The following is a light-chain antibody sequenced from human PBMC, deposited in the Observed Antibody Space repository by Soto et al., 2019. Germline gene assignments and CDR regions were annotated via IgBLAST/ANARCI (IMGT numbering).Light chain of an antibody. CDR2: GAS. Sequence: EFVLTQSPGTLSLSPGERATLVCRASQSISSNYLAWYQQKPGQAPRLLIYGASSRATGIPDRFSGSGSGTDFTLTISRLEPEDFAVYYCQQFGRSPYTFGQGTKLEIK. CDR3: QQFGRSPYT. V-gene: IGKV3-20*01. J-gene: IGKJ2*01. CDR1: QSISSNY.